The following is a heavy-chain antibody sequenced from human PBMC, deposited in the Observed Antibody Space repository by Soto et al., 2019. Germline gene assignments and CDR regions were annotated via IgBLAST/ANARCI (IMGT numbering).Heavy chain of an antibody. D-gene: IGHD3-3*01. CDR3: AGSTYYDFWSGYLDWFDP. V-gene: IGHV1-18*01. CDR1: GYTFTSYG. J-gene: IGHJ5*02. Sequence: ASVKVSCKASGYTFTSYGISWVRQAPGQGLEWMGWISAYNGNTNYAQKLQGRVTMTTDTSTSTAYMELRSLRSDDTAVYYCAGSTYYDFWSGYLDWFDPWGQGTLVTVS. CDR2: ISAYNGNT.